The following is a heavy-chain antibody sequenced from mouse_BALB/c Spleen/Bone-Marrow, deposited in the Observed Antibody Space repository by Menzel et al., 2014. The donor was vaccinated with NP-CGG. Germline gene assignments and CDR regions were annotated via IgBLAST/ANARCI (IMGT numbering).Heavy chain of an antibody. CDR2: IYPGNSDT. D-gene: IGHD2-2*01. Sequence: EVKLQESGTVLARPGASVKMSCKASGYTFXSYWMHWVKQRPGQGLEWIGAIYPGNSDTSYNQKFKGKAKLTAATSTSTAYMELSSLTNEDSAVYYCTHGYDYYAMDYWGQGTSVTVSS. J-gene: IGHJ4*01. CDR3: THGYDYYAMDY. CDR1: GYTFXSYW. V-gene: IGHV1-5*01.